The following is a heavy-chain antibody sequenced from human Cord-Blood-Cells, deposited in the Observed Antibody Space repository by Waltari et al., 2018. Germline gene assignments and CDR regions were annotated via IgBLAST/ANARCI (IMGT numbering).Heavy chain of an antibody. D-gene: IGHD2-2*01. CDR3: ARGGACSSTSGYNWFDP. V-gene: IGHV4-34*01. Sequence: QLRLQRWGAGLLKHSETLSLTCAVYGGSFSGYYWTWIRQPPGKGLEWIGEINHSGSTNYNPSLKSRVTISVDTSKNQFSLKLSSVTAADTAVYYCARGGACSSTSGYNWFDPWGQGTLVTVSS. CDR1: GGSFSGYY. J-gene: IGHJ5*02. CDR2: INHSGST.